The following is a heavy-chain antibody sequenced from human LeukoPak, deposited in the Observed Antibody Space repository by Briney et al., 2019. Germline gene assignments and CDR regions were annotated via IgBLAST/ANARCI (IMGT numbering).Heavy chain of an antibody. CDR2: ISSSSSYI. J-gene: IGHJ6*02. CDR3: ARAPYDFWSGYPGLGPMDA. CDR1: GFTFSSYS. D-gene: IGHD3-3*01. V-gene: IGHV3-21*01. Sequence: GGSLRLSCAASGFTFSSYSMNWVRQAPGKGLEWVSSISSSSSYIYYADSGKGRFTISRDNAKTSLYLQMNSLRAEDTAVYYCARAPYDFWSGYPGLGPMDAWGQGTTVTVSS.